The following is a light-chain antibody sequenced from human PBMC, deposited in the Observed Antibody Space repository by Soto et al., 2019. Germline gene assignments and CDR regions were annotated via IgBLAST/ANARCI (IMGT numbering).Light chain of an antibody. V-gene: IGKV3-15*01. CDR3: QQYNNWPKT. CDR1: QSVSSN. CDR2: GAS. J-gene: IGKJ1*01. Sequence: EIVMTQSAATLSVSPGERATLSCRASQSVSSNLAWYQQKPGQAPRLLIYGASTRATGIPARFSGSGSGTEFTLTISSLQSEDFAVYYGQQYNNWPKTFGQGTKLEIK.